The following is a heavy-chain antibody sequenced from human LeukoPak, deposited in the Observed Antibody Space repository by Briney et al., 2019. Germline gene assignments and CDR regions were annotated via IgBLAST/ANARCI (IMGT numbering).Heavy chain of an antibody. CDR2: IYYSGST. CDR1: GYSISSGYY. J-gene: IGHJ4*02. Sequence: SETLSLTCAVSGYSISSGYYWGWIRQPPGKGLEWIGYIYYSGSTNYNPSLKSRVTISVDTSKDQFSLKLSSVTAADTAVYYCARHDPYCGGDCYFQYYFDYWGQGTLVTVSS. D-gene: IGHD2-21*02. V-gene: IGHV4-38-2*01. CDR3: ARHDPYCGGDCYFQYYFDY.